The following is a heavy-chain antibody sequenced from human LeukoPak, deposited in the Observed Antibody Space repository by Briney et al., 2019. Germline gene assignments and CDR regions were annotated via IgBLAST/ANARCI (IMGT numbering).Heavy chain of an antibody. CDR2: IYRSGST. V-gene: IGHV4-38-2*01. CDR1: GYSISSGYY. J-gene: IGHJ4*02. CDR3: ARTLYDILTGNPFDY. Sequence: PSETLSLTCAVSGYSISSGYYWGWIRQPPGKGLEWIGSIYRSGSTYYNPSLKSRVTISVDTSKNQFSLKLSSVTAADTAVYYCARTLYDILTGNPFDYWGQGTLVTVSS. D-gene: IGHD3-9*01.